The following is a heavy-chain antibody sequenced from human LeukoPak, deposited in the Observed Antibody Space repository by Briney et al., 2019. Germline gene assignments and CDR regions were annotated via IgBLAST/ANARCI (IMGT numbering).Heavy chain of an antibody. CDR2: INSDGSGT. D-gene: IGHD3-22*01. J-gene: IGHJ4*02. Sequence: GGSLRLSCAASGFTFSSYWTHWVRQAPGKGLVWVSRINSDGSGTTYADSVKGRFTISRDNSKNTLYLQMNSLRAEDTAVYYCAKGGYEYDSSGHNYFDYWGQGSQVTVSS. V-gene: IGHV3-74*01. CDR1: GFTFSSYW. CDR3: AKGGYEYDSSGHNYFDY.